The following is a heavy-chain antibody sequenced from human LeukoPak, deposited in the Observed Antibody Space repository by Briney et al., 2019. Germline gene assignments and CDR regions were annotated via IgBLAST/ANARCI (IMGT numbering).Heavy chain of an antibody. CDR1: GGSISSYY. CDR3: ASIEVGVSYYYMDV. D-gene: IGHD3-10*01. Sequence: SETLSLTCTVSGGSISSYYWSWIRQPPGKGLEWIGYIYTSGSTNYNPSLKSRVTISVDTSKNQFSLKLSSVTAADTAVYYCASIEVGVSYYYMDVWGKGTTVTVSS. CDR2: IYTSGST. J-gene: IGHJ6*03. V-gene: IGHV4-4*09.